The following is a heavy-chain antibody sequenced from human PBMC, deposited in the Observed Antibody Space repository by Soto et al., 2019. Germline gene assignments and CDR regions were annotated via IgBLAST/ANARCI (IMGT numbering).Heavy chain of an antibody. J-gene: IGHJ6*02. Sequence: QVQLVQSGAEVKKPGSSVKVSCKASGDTSSNYGVSWVRQAPGQGLEWMGGILPVFGTTTYARNFQGRITITADKSTSTVYMELPSLRSDDTATYYCARDPDEVVGTDYHYYGMDVCDQGATVTVSS. D-gene: IGHD1-26*01. CDR1: GDTSSNYG. V-gene: IGHV1-69*06. CDR2: ILPVFGTT. CDR3: ARDPDEVVGTDYHYYGMDV.